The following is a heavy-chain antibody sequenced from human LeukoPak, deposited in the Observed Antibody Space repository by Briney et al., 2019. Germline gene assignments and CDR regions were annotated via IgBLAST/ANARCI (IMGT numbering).Heavy chain of an antibody. CDR2: ISGSGGST. D-gene: IGHD1-26*01. Sequence: PGGSLRLSCAASGFTFSTYSMNWVRQAPGKGLEWVSAISGSGGSTYYADSVKGRFTISRDNSKNTLYLQMNSLRAEDTAVYYCAKVWVLGNYWGQGTLVTVSS. V-gene: IGHV3-23*01. CDR1: GFTFSTYS. CDR3: AKVWVLGNY. J-gene: IGHJ4*02.